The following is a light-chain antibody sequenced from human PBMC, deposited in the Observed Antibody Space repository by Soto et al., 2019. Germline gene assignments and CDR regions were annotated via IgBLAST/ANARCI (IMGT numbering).Light chain of an antibody. V-gene: IGKV1-5*03. Sequence: DIQMTQSPSTLSASVGDRVTITCRACQSISSWLAWYQQKPGKAPKVLISKASTLQSGVPSRFSGSRSATEFTLTVSSLQPDDFATYYCQQYHSYLYTFGQGTKLEIE. CDR2: KAS. CDR3: QQYHSYLYT. CDR1: QSISSW. J-gene: IGKJ2*01.